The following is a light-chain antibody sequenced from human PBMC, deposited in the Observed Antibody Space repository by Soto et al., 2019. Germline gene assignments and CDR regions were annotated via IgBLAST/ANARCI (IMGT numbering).Light chain of an antibody. V-gene: IGKV3-15*01. CDR2: HAS. CDR1: QSVSSN. J-gene: IGKJ5*01. Sequence: DIVMTQSPDSLAVSLGERATLSCRASQSVSSNLVWYQHKPGQPPRLLIFHASTRATGIPARFSGGGSGTEFTLTISSLQSEDFAVYYCQQYNNWPPITFGQGTRLEI. CDR3: QQYNNWPPIT.